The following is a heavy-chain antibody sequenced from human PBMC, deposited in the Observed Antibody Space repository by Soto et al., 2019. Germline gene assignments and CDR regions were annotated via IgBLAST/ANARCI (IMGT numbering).Heavy chain of an antibody. J-gene: IGHJ6*02. CDR1: GFTFSSYA. Sequence: GGSLRLSCAASGFTFSSYAMSWVRQAPGKGLEWVSSISGSGRTIYHADSMRGRFAISRDNSKNSLYLQLNNLRVDDTAVYYCAKVGPSYYYGMDVWGQGTTVTVSS. D-gene: IGHD1-26*01. CDR3: AKVGPSYYYGMDV. V-gene: IGHV3-23*01. CDR2: ISGSGRTI.